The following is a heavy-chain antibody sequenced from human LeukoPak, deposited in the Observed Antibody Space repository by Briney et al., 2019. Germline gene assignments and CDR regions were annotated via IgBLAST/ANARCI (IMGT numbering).Heavy chain of an antibody. Sequence: GESLKISCKGSGYSFSNYYIDWVRQMPGKGLEWMGVMYPGGSDIRYSPSFQGQVTISADKSIDTAYLQRSSVKASDSAMYYCASRTGSYYPFDSWGQGTLVTVSS. D-gene: IGHD1-26*01. J-gene: IGHJ4*02. CDR2: MYPGGSDI. CDR3: ASRTGSYYPFDS. CDR1: GYSFSNYY. V-gene: IGHV5-51*01.